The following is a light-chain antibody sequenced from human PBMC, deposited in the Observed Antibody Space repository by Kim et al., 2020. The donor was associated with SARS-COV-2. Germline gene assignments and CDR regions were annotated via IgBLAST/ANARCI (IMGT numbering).Light chain of an antibody. Sequence: ASVKLTWTMSNGHRTYASAWYQQQPDKGPSYLMKLYSDGRHVKGDGIPDRLSGSSSGPQRYLTISSLQSEDEADYYCQTWGSGTVVFGGGTKLTVL. CDR3: QTWGSGTVV. J-gene: IGLJ2*01. CDR1: NGHRTYA. CDR2: LYSDGRH. V-gene: IGLV4-69*01.